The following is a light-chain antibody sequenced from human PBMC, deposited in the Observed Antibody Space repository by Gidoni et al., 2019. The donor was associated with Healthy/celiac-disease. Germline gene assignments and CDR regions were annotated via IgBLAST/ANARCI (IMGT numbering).Light chain of an antibody. Sequence: DIVTTQSPDSLAVSLGERATINCKSSQSVLYSSNNKNYLAWYQQKPGQPPKLLIYGASTRESGVPDRFSGSGSGTDFTLTISSLQAEDVAVYYCQQYYSTPHTFGQGTKLEIK. V-gene: IGKV4-1*01. CDR1: QSVLYSSNNKNY. CDR2: GAS. J-gene: IGKJ2*01. CDR3: QQYYSTPHT.